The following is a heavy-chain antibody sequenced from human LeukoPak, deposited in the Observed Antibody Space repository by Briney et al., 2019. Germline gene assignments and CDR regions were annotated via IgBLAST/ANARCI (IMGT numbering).Heavy chain of an antibody. CDR2: IYYSGSA. D-gene: IGHD3-16*02. CDR3: ATLSGDS. J-gene: IGHJ5*01. Sequence: SETLSLTCTVSGGSISSYYWNWIRQPPGKGLEYIGNIYYSGSAYYNPSLKSRVTLSVDTSNRQFSLSLTSVTAADTAVYYCATLSGDSWGHGTLVTVSS. CDR1: GGSISSYY. V-gene: IGHV4-59*04.